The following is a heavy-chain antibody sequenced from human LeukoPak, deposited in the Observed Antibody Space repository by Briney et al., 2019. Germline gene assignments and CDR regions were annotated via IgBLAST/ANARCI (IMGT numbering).Heavy chain of an antibody. CDR3: ARDEYPYGGRTHPYFFDY. J-gene: IGHJ4*02. Sequence: SETLSLTCTVSGGSTSSDSYYWGWIRQPPGKGLEWIGSIYYTGSTYYNPSLKSRVTISVDTSKNQFSLKLSSVTAADAAVYYCARDEYPYGGRTHPYFFDYWGQGTLVTVSS. CDR1: GGSTSSDSYY. V-gene: IGHV4-39*07. CDR2: IYYTGST. D-gene: IGHD3-10*01.